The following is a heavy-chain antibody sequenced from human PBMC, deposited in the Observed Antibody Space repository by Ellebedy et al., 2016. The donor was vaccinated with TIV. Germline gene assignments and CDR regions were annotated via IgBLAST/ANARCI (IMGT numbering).Heavy chain of an antibody. CDR2: ISGSGGST. D-gene: IGHD2-2*01. CDR3: ARISVIVPAARAFDY. V-gene: IGHV3-23*01. Sequence: GESLKISXAASGFTFSSYSMNWVRQAPGKGLEWVSAISGSGGSTYYADSVKGRFTISRDNSKNTLYVQMNSLRAEDTAVYYCARISVIVPAARAFDYWGQGTLVTVSS. J-gene: IGHJ4*02. CDR1: GFTFSSYS.